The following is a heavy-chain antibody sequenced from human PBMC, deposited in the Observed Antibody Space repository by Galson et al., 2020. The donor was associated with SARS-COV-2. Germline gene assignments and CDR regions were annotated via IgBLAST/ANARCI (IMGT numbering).Heavy chain of an antibody. Sequence: AGGSLRLSCAASGFTFSSYSMNWVRQAPGKGLEWVSSISSSSSYIYYAGSVKGRFTISRDNAKNSLYLQMNSLRAEDTAVYYCARSYVSVSTDAFDIWGQGTMVTVSS. CDR2: ISSSSSYI. CDR1: GFTFSSYS. D-gene: IGHD3-16*01. J-gene: IGHJ3*02. V-gene: IGHV3-21*01. CDR3: ARSYVSVSTDAFDI.